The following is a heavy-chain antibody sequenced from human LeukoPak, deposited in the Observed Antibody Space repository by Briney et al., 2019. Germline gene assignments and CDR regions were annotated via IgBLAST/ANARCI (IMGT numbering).Heavy chain of an antibody. CDR1: GFSFSNYA. V-gene: IGHV3-23*01. D-gene: IGHD3-22*01. CDR2: ISGSGGST. Sequence: GGSLRLSCVPSGFSFSNYAMSWVRQAPGRGLEWVSSISGSGGSTHYVDSVKGRFTISRDKTKNTLYLQMNSLRAEDTAVYYCAKSSYYDASGYYREYYFDSWGQGTLVTVSS. CDR3: AKSSYYDASGYYREYYFDS. J-gene: IGHJ4*02.